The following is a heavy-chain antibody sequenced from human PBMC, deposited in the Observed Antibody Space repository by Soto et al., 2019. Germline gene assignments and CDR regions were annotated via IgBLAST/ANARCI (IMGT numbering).Heavy chain of an antibody. V-gene: IGHV1-8*01. D-gene: IGHD3-3*01. CDR1: GYTFTSYY. CDR3: AGGYYDFWSGYRDYYYYYYMDF. Sequence: ASVKVSCKASGYTFTSYYINWVRQATGQGLEWMGWMNPNSGNTGYAQKFQGRVTMTRNTSISTAYMELSSLRSEDTAVYYCAGGYYDFWSGYRDYYYYYYMDFWGKGSSVTVSS. J-gene: IGHJ6*03. CDR2: MNPNSGNT.